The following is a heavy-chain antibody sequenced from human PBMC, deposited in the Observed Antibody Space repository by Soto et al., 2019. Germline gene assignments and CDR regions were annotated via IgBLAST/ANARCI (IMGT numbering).Heavy chain of an antibody. Sequence: PGGSLRLSCAASGFTFSDYYMSWIRQAPGKGLEWVSYISSSSSYTNYADSVKGRFTISRDNAKNSLYLQMNSLRAEDTAVYYCAKDLNEWFGELLERLPAVWYYYYCMDVWGQGTTVTVSS. V-gene: IGHV3-11*05. CDR2: ISSSSSYT. CDR3: AKDLNEWFGELLERLPAVWYYYYCMDV. D-gene: IGHD3-10*01. CDR1: GFTFSDYY. J-gene: IGHJ6*02.